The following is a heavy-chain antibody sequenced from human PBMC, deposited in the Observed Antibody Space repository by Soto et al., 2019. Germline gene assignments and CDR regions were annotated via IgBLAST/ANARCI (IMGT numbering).Heavy chain of an antibody. Sequence: QPGGSLRLSCTASGFGVTENYMSWVRQAPGKGPEWVSIIHAGGNSYFADSVKGRFTISRDNSKNTLNLHMNNLRVEDTAVYYCVRDFTSWAQGTLVTVTS. CDR1: GFGVTENY. CDR3: VRDFTS. J-gene: IGHJ4*02. V-gene: IGHV3-53*01. CDR2: IHAGGNS.